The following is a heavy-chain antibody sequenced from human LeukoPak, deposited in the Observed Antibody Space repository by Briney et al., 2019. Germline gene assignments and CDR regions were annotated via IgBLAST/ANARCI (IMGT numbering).Heavy chain of an antibody. CDR3: ASTVVPAAFDAFDI. J-gene: IGHJ3*02. CDR2: INPNSGGT. Sequence: ASVKVSCKASGYTFTGYYMHWVRQAPGQGLEWMGWINPNSGGTNYAQKFQGRVTMTRDTSISTAYMELSRLRSDDTAVYYCASTVVPAAFDAFDIWGQGTMVTVSS. D-gene: IGHD2-2*01. V-gene: IGHV1-2*02. CDR1: GYTFTGYY.